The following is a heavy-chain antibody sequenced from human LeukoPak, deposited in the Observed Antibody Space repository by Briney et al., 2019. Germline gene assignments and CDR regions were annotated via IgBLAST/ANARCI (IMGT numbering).Heavy chain of an antibody. D-gene: IGHD2-2*01. CDR1: GFTSSSYD. Sequence: PGGSLRLSCAASGFTSSSYDMHWVRQATGKGLEWVSAIGTAGDPYYPGSVKGRFTISRENAKNSLYLQMNSLRVGDTAVYYCARGTYCSSTRCESDAFDIWGQGTMVTVSS. V-gene: IGHV3-13*05. CDR2: IGTAGDP. CDR3: ARGTYCSSTRCESDAFDI. J-gene: IGHJ3*02.